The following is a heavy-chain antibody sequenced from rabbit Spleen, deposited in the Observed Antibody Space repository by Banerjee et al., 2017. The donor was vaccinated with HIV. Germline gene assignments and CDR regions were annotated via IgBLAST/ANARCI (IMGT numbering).Heavy chain of an antibody. CDR2: INTATGKA. J-gene: IGHJ6*01. V-gene: IGHV1S45*01. CDR3: ARDTGSSFSSYGMDL. CDR1: GFSFDSGYD. D-gene: IGHD8-1*01. Sequence: QEQLVESGGGLVKPGASLTLTCKASGFSFDSGYDMCWVRQAPGKGLEWIACINTATGKAVYASWVNGRFTISKTSSTTVTLQMTSLTAADTATYFCARDTGSSFSSYGMDLWGQGTLVTVS.